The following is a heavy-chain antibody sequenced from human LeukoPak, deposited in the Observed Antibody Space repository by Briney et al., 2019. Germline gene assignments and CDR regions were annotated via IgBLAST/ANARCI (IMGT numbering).Heavy chain of an antibody. V-gene: IGHV3-23*01. D-gene: IGHD3-22*01. J-gene: IGHJ4*02. CDR3: AKTNGYYSD. CDR2: ISGSGGTT. Sequence: GGSLRLSCAASGFTFSSYGMNWVRQAPGQGLEWVSGISGSGGTTYYADSVKGRFTISRDNSKNSLSLQVSSLRAEDTAVYHCAKTNGYYSDWGQGTLVTVSS. CDR1: GFTFSSYG.